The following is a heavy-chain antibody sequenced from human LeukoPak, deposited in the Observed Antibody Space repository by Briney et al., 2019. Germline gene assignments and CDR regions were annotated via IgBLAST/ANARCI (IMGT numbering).Heavy chain of an antibody. D-gene: IGHD6-19*01. V-gene: IGHV4-30-2*01. CDR2: IYHSGST. CDR3: ARSSIAVGHAFDI. CDR1: GGSISSGGYY. J-gene: IGHJ3*02. Sequence: PSQTLSLTCTVSGGSISSGGYYWSWIRQPPGKGLEWIGYIYHSGSTYYNPSLKSRVTISVDTSKNQFSLKLSSVTAADTAVYYCARSSIAVGHAFDIWGQGTMVTVSS.